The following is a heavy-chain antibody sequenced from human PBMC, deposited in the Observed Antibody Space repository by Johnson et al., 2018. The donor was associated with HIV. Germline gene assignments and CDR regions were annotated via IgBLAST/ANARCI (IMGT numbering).Heavy chain of an antibody. J-gene: IGHJ3*02. CDR2: IRYDGSNK. CDR3: AKVQGFRRAFDI. D-gene: IGHD2-15*01. V-gene: IGHV3-30*02. Sequence: QVQVVESGGGVVQPGRSLRLSCAASRFTFSSYAMHWVRQAPGKGLEWVAFIRYDGSNKYYADSVKGRFTISRDNSKNTLYLQMNSLRAEDTAVYYCAKVQGFRRAFDIWGQGTMV. CDR1: RFTFSSYA.